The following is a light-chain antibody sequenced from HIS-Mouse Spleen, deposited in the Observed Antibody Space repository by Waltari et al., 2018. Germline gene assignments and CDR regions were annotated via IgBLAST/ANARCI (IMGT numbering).Light chain of an antibody. CDR2: EVS. Sequence: QSALTQPASVSGSPGQSITISWPGTSRDGGGLNYVSWYQQHPGKAPKLMIYEVSNRPSGVSTRFSGSKSGNTASLTISGLQAEDEADYYCSSYTSSSTLDVFGTGTKVTVL. J-gene: IGLJ1*01. CDR1: SRDGGGLNY. CDR3: SSYTSSSTLDV. V-gene: IGLV2-14*01.